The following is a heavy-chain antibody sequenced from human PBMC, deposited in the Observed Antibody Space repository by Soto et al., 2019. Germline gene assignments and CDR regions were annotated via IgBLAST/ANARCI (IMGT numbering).Heavy chain of an antibody. CDR3: ARVIGRSYCGGDCLRAFDI. J-gene: IGHJ3*02. D-gene: IGHD2-21*02. V-gene: IGHV4-4*02. CDR1: GGSMSSSDW. CDR2: IYHSGST. Sequence: SETRCLTCAGSGGSMSSSDWWSWGRQPPGKGLEWIGEIYHSGSTNYNPSLKSRVTISVDKSKNQFSLKLSSVTAADTAVYYCARVIGRSYCGGDCLRAFDIWGQATMVTVS.